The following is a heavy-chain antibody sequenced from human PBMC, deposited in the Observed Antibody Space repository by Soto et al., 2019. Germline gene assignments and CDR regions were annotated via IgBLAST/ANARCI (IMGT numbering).Heavy chain of an antibody. D-gene: IGHD3-16*01. Sequence: EVQLVDSGGGLVQPGGSLRLSCAASEFTFRSYWMHWVRQSPGKGLVWVSRIRGDGSSTNYADSVKGRFTISRDNAKNTVYLQIDSLRAEETAVNYCARSLLRTYGAFDLWGQRTMVTVSS. CDR1: EFTFRSYW. V-gene: IGHV3-74*01. J-gene: IGHJ3*01. CDR3: ARSLLRTYGAFDL. CDR2: IRGDGSST.